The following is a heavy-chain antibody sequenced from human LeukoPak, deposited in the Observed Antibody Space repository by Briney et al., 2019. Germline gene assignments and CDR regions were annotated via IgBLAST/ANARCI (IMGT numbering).Heavy chain of an antibody. J-gene: IGHJ4*02. V-gene: IGHV1-2*02. CDR2: INPNSGGI. Sequence: ASVKVSCKASGYTFTGYYMHWVRQAPGQGLEWMGWINPNSGGINYAQKFQGRVTITRNTSISTAYMELSSLRSEDTAVYYCARGRNLNYYGSGSFGRKYYFDYWGQGTLVTVSS. D-gene: IGHD3-10*01. CDR3: ARGRNLNYYGSGSFGRKYYFDY. CDR1: GYTFTGYY.